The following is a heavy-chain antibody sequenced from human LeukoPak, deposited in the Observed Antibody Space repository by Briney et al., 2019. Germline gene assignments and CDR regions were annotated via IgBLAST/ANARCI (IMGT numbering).Heavy chain of an antibody. CDR3: ARGWGNYYGSGSYFDY. J-gene: IGHJ4*02. CDR2: IIPIFGTA. D-gene: IGHD3-10*01. CDR1: GGTFSSYA. V-gene: IGHV1-69*13. Sequence: SVKVSCKASGGTFSSYAISWVRQPPEQGLEWMGGIIPIFGTANYAQKFQGRVTITADESTSTAYMELSSLRSEDTAVYYCARGWGNYYGSGSYFDYWGQGTLVTVSS.